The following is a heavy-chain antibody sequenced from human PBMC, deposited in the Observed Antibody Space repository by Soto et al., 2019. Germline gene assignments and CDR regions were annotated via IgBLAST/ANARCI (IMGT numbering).Heavy chain of an antibody. V-gene: IGHV4-30-4*01. CDR1: GESISSGDHY. J-gene: IGHJ6*02. D-gene: IGHD2-15*01. Sequence: SETLSLTCTVSGESISSGDHYWSWVRQSPGEGLEWIGFIYYSGNTYYNPSLKSRVSMSVDTSNNQFSLKLNSVTAADTAVYYCARDAGYCNSVSCYPYNMDVWGQGTTVTASS. CDR3: ARDAGYCNSVSCYPYNMDV. CDR2: IYYSGNT.